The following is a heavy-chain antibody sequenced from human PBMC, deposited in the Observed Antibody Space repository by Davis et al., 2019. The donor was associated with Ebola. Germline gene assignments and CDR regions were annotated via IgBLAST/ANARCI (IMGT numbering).Heavy chain of an antibody. Sequence: PGGSLRLSCAASGFTLSSYWMHWVRQLPGKGLEWVSTLGTSADTYYADSVKGRFTISRDNSRNTLYLQMNGLRVEDTAIYYCAKDTSNSWFDIWGQGTMVAVSS. J-gene: IGHJ3*02. CDR3: AKDTSNSWFDI. CDR2: LGTSADT. CDR1: GFTLSSYW. V-gene: IGHV3-53*01. D-gene: IGHD6-13*01.